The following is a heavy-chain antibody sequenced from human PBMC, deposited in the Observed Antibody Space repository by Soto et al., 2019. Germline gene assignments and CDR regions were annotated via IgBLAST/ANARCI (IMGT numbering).Heavy chain of an antibody. CDR1: SFSLDEYA. V-gene: IGHV3-9*01. CDR2: ISWNSGRK. J-gene: IGHJ6*02. CDR3: SKGTGTTRLYRMDV. Sequence: PGGSLRLSCTASSFSLDEYAMHWVRQAPGKGLEWVSSISWNSGRKVYADSVKGRFTVSRDNSKNTLYLQMNSLRAADTALYYCSKGTGTTRLYRMDVWGQGTTVTVSS. D-gene: IGHD1-7*01.